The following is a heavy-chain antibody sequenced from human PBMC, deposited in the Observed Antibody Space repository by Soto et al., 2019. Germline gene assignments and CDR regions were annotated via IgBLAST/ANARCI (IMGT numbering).Heavy chain of an antibody. CDR1: GYSFTSYW. CDR3: ARQGYSKGNVGYYYYYMDV. CDR2: IYPGDSDT. Sequence: GESLKISCKGSGYSFTSYWIGWVRQMPGKGLEWMGIIYPGDSDTRYSPSFQGQVTISADKSISTAYLQWSSLKASDTAMYYCARQGYSKGNVGYYYYYMDVWGKGTTVTVSS. J-gene: IGHJ6*03. V-gene: IGHV5-51*01. D-gene: IGHD5-18*01.